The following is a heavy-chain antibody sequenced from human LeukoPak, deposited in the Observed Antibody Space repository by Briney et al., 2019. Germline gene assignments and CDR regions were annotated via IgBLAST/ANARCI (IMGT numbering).Heavy chain of an antibody. J-gene: IGHJ4*02. CDR1: GFTFSSYS. D-gene: IGHD5-18*01. CDR2: ISSSSSYI. Sequence: GGSLRLSCAASGFTFSSYSMSWVRQAPGKGLEWVSSISSSSSYIYYADSVKGRFTISRDNAKNSLHLQMNSLRAEDTAVYYCARAGYSYPYYFDYWGQGTLVTVSS. V-gene: IGHV3-21*01. CDR3: ARAGYSYPYYFDY.